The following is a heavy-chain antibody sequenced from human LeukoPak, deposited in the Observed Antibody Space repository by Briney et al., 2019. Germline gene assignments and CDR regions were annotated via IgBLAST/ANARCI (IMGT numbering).Heavy chain of an antibody. Sequence: PSATLSFTWTASGGSISSYYWSLLRQPAGKGLEWVGRIYTSGSTNYNPSLKSRVTMSVYTYNNKFSLKLSAVTAADTAVYYCARGWDPYCSSTSCTYYYYYMDGWGKGTTVTVSS. CDR3: ARGWDPYCSSTSCTYYYYYMDG. J-gene: IGHJ6*03. CDR1: GGSISSYY. V-gene: IGHV4-4*07. CDR2: IYTSGST. D-gene: IGHD2-2*01.